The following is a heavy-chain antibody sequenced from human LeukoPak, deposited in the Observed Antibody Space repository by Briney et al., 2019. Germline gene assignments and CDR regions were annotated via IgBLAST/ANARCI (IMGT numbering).Heavy chain of an antibody. J-gene: IGHJ2*01. CDR1: GFTFSGYW. CDR3: VRVLPTGSYPWYFDL. D-gene: IGHD3-9*01. V-gene: IGHV3-74*01. CDR2: IHSDGGIT. Sequence: GGSLRLSCAASGFTFSGYWMHWVRQAPGKGLVWVSRIHSDGGITNYADSVKGRFTSSRDNAENSLYLQMNSLRADDTAVYCRVRVLPTGSYPWYFDLWGRGTLVTVSS.